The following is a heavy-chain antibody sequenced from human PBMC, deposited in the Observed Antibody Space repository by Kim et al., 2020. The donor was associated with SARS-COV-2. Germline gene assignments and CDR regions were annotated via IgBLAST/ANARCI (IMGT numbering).Heavy chain of an antibody. J-gene: IGHJ4*02. V-gene: IGHV4-39*07. D-gene: IGHD2-15*01. Sequence: PSLKSRVTISVDTSKNQFSMKLSSVTAADTAVYYCARVSFYCSGGSCSDYWGQGTLVTVSS. CDR3: ARVSFYCSGGSCSDY.